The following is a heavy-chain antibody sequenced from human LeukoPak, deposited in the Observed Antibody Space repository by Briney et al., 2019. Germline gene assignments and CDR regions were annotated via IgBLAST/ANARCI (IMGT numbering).Heavy chain of an antibody. Sequence: NPGGSVRLSCAVSGFTFSSYAMSWGRQAPGKGLEWVSAISGSGGSTYYADSVKGRFTISRDNSKNTLYLQMNSLRAEDTAVYYCAKAVGNPPYYCDYWGQGTLVTVSS. CDR2: ISGSGGST. CDR3: AKAVGNPPYYCDY. J-gene: IGHJ4*02. CDR1: GFTFSSYA. V-gene: IGHV3-23*01.